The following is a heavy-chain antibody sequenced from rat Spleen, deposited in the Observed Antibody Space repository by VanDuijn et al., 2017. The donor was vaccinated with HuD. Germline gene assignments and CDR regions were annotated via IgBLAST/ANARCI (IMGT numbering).Heavy chain of an antibody. D-gene: IGHD1-2*01. CDR1: GFSLTSYN. CDR3: ARDPYSRPFDY. V-gene: IGHV2-45*01. J-gene: IGHJ2*01. CDR2: IWTGGGT. Sequence: QVQLKESGPGLVQPSETLSLTCTVSGFSLTSYNVHWVRQPPGKGLEWMGVIWTGGGTAYNSLLKSRLTITRDTSKSQLFLKMNSLQTEDTATYYCARDPYSRPFDYWGQGVMVTVSS.